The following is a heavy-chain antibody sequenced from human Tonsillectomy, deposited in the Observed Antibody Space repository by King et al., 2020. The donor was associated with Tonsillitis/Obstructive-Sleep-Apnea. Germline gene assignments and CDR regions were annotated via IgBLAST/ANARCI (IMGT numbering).Heavy chain of an antibody. Sequence: VQLVESGGGLVQPGGSLRLSCAASGFTFSGYAVYWVRQAPGKGLEWVSGISGSGSNTYYADSVKGRFTISRDNSKNTLYLQMNSLRAEDTAVYYCAKDGGMIFVLLNNFYFDYWGQGTLVTVSS. CDR3: AKDGGMIFVLLNNFYFDY. CDR2: ISGSGSNT. V-gene: IGHV3-23*04. CDR1: GFTFSGYA. D-gene: IGHD3/OR15-3a*01. J-gene: IGHJ4*02.